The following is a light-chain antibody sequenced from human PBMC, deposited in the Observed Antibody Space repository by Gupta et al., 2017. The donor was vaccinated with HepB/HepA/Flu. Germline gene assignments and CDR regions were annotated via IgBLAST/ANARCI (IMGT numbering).Light chain of an antibody. V-gene: IGKV1-5*03. CDR2: KAS. CDR1: QSISSW. J-gene: IGKJ1*01. Sequence: IQMTQSPSTLSASVGDRVTITCRASQSISSWLAWYQQTPGKAPKLLIYKASSLESGVPSRFSGRGSGTEFTLTISRLQPDDFATYYCQQYNSYPWTFGQGTKVEIK. CDR3: QQYNSYPWT.